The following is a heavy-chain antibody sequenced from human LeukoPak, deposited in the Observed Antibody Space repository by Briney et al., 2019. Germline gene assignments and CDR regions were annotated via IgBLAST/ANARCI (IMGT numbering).Heavy chain of an antibody. V-gene: IGHV3-30*18. Sequence: GGSLRLSCAASRYTFSSYGMHWVRQAPGKGLEWVAVISYDGNNRYYADSVKGRFTISRYNSKNTLYLQMNSLRAEDTAVYYCAKVKGEVIGAFDIWGQGTMVTVSS. CDR3: AKVKGEVIGAFDI. D-gene: IGHD3-16*01. J-gene: IGHJ3*02. CDR1: RYTFSSYG. CDR2: ISYDGNNR.